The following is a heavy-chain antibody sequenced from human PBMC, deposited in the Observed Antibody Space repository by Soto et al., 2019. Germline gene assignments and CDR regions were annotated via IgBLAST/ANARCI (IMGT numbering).Heavy chain of an antibody. Sequence: ASVKVSCKASGYIFINYYIHWVRQAPGHGLEWMAIINPTGGSTNYAQKFQGRVTMTTDTSTSTAYMELRSLRSDDTAVYYCARIKVTVTTGNDYWGQGTLVTVSS. J-gene: IGHJ4*02. D-gene: IGHD4-17*01. CDR2: INPTGGST. CDR3: ARIKVTVTTGNDY. V-gene: IGHV1-46*01. CDR1: GYIFINYY.